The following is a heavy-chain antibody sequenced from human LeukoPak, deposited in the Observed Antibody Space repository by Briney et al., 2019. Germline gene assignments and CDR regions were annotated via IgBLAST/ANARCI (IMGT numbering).Heavy chain of an antibody. CDR2: ISYSGST. V-gene: IGHV4-38-2*02. D-gene: IGHD3-10*01. J-gene: IGHJ5*02. CDR1: GYSISSGYY. Sequence: SETLSLTCTVSGYSISSGYYWGWIRQPPGKGLEWIESISYSGSTYYKSSLKSRVTISVDTSKNQFSLKLSSVTAADTAVYYCARNRYYYGSGSYGVPNWFDPWGQGTLVIVSS. CDR3: ARNRYYYGSGSYGVPNWFDP.